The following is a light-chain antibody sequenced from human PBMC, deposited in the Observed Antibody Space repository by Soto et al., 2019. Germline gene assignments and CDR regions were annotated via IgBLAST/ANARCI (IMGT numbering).Light chain of an antibody. CDR1: QNIKKF. V-gene: IGKV1-39*01. CDR2: TAS. CDR3: QQAFSAPLT. Sequence: DIQMTQSPTSLSAPVGDSVTITCRASQNIKKFLNWYQQKPGTAPKLLIYTASRVQAGFPSRFSGSGSGTDFILTISNLQPEDFATYSCQQAFSAPLTFGGGTRVEI. J-gene: IGKJ4*01.